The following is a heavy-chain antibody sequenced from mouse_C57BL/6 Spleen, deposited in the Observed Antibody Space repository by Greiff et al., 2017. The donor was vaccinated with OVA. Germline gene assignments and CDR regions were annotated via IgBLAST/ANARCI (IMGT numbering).Heavy chain of an antibody. D-gene: IGHD2-5*01. CDR2: IWTGGGT. CDR1: GFSLTSYA. CDR3: ARKFYSNFLWYFDV. V-gene: IGHV2-9-1*01. J-gene: IGHJ1*03. Sequence: QVQLQQSGPGLVAPSQSLSITCTVSGFSLTSYAISWVRQPPGKGLEWLGVIWTGGGTNYNSALKSRLSISKDNSKSQVFLKMNSLQTDDTARYYCARKFYSNFLWYFDVWGTGTTVTVSS.